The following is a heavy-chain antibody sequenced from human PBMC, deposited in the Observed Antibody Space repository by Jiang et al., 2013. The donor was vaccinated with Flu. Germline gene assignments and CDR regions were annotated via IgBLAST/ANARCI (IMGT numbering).Heavy chain of an antibody. D-gene: IGHD2-21*02. V-gene: IGHV5-51*01. CDR3: ATSYCGGDCYSPLFDY. CDR2: IYPGDSDT. Sequence: KPGDSLKISCKGSGYKLTTYWIGWVRQMPGKGLEWMGFIYPGDSDTRYSPSFQGQITISADKSINTAYLQWSSLKASDTAMYYCATSYCGGDCYSPLFDYWGQGTLVTVSS. J-gene: IGHJ4*02. CDR1: GYKLTTYW.